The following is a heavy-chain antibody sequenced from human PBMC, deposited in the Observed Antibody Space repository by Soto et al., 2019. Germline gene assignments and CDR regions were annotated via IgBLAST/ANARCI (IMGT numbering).Heavy chain of an antibody. CDR1: GFTFSSSV. D-gene: IGHD6-19*01. CDR2: ISGGAVST. V-gene: IGHV3-23*01. J-gene: IGHJ4*02. CDR3: AKGRYSTAWYDHFFDH. Sequence: EVQLLESGGGLGQPGGSLRLSCAASGFTFSSSVMSWVRQGPGKGLEWVSSISGGAVSTYYADSVKGRFTISRDNSKNTLFLQMNSLRADDTAVYYCAKGRYSTAWYDHFFDHWGQGTLVTVSS.